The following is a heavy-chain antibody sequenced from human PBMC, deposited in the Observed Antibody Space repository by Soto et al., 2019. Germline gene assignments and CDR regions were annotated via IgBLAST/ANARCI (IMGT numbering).Heavy chain of an antibody. CDR2: ISSSRDTI. D-gene: IGHD3-10*01. CDR1: GFTFNRYS. J-gene: IGHJ4*02. V-gene: IGHV3-48*01. CDR3: ARDDYYGSGSYDY. Sequence: EVQLVASGGGLVQHGGSVRLSCAASGFTFNRYSMNWVRQAPGKGLEWVSFISSSRDTIYYADSVRGRFTISRDNAKNSLYLQMNSLRAADTAVYYCARDDYYGSGSYDYWGQGTLVTVSS.